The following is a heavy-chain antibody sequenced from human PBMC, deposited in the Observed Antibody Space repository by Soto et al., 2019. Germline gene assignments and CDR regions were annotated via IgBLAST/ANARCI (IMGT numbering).Heavy chain of an antibody. V-gene: IGHV3-23*01. J-gene: IGHJ4*02. CDR3: PKFFGETGGSSGWPWSFHF. D-gene: IGHD6-25*01. Sequence: EVQLLEFGGGLVQPGGSLRLSCAASGFTFSSYAMSWVCQAPGKGLEWVSAMSGTGGTTYYADSVKGRFTISRDNSRNTLHMQMNNLRAEDTAIYYCPKFFGETGGSSGWPWSFHFWGQGTLVTVSS. CDR1: GFTFSSYA. CDR2: MSGTGGTT.